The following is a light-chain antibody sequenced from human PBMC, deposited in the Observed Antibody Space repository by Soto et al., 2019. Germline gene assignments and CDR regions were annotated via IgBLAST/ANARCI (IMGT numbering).Light chain of an antibody. CDR1: QGISSA. Sequence: AIQLTQSPSSLSASVGDRVTITCRASQGISSALAWYQQRPGKAPKILIYDASSLESGVPSRFSGSGSGTDFTLTISSLQPEDFATDYCQQFNSYPPITCGQGTRLEIK. V-gene: IGKV1-13*02. CDR2: DAS. J-gene: IGKJ5*01. CDR3: QQFNSYPPIT.